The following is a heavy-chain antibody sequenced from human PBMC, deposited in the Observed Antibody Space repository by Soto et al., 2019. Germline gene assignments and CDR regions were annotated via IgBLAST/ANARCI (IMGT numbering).Heavy chain of an antibody. J-gene: IGHJ4*02. Sequence: QVQLQESGPRLVKPSQTLSLTCTVSGDSISSGDYYWSWIRQPPGKGLEWIGHIYYSGTTYYNPALKSRVTISVDTSNDQFSLKLSSVTAADTAVYHCARSRYCSSTSCFTLGDYFDSWGQGTLVTVSS. CDR2: IYYSGTT. CDR1: GDSISSGDYY. D-gene: IGHD2-2*01. CDR3: ARSRYCSSTSCFTLGDYFDS. V-gene: IGHV4-30-4*01.